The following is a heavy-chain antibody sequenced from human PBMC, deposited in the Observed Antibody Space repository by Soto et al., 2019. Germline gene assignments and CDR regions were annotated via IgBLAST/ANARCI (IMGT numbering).Heavy chain of an antibody. V-gene: IGHV1-8*01. D-gene: IGHD6-13*01. J-gene: IGHJ6*02. CDR1: GYTFTSYD. CDR3: ARGQGSRYYYYGMDV. Sequence: GASVKVSCKASGYTFTSYDINWVRQATGQGLEWMGWMNPNSGNTGYAQKFQGRVTMTRNTSISTAYMELSSLRSEDTAVYYCARGQGSRYYYYGMDVWGQGTTVTVSS. CDR2: MNPNSGNT.